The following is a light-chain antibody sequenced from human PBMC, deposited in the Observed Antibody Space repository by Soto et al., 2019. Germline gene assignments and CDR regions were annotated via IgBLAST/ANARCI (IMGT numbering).Light chain of an antibody. Sequence: EIVWTQSPGIMSFSPGERASLSCRASQSVSSNYLAWYQQKPGQAPRLLIYGASSRATGIPDRFSGSGSGRHFALNITRLEPEGYAIYYCQQYGSAAPITFGQATRLEIE. CDR3: QQYGSAAPIT. J-gene: IGKJ5*01. V-gene: IGKV3-20*01. CDR1: QSVSSNY. CDR2: GAS.